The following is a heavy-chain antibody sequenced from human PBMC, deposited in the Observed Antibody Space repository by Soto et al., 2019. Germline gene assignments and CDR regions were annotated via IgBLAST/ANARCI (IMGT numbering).Heavy chain of an antibody. J-gene: IGHJ6*02. CDR1: GFTFSSYG. V-gene: IGHV3-33*01. CDR2: IWYDGSKK. CDR3: ARDRLVPYGYGMDV. D-gene: IGHD2-2*01. Sequence: GGSLRLSCAASGFTFSSYGMHWVRQAPGKGLEWVAVIWYDGSKKYYADSVKGRFAISRDNSKNTLYLQMNSLRVEDTAVYYCARDRLVPYGYGMDVWGQGTTVTVSS.